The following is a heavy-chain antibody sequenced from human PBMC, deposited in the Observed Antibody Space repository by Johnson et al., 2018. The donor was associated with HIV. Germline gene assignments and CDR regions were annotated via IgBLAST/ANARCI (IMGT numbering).Heavy chain of an antibody. CDR2: ISSSGSTK. Sequence: QVQLVESGGGLVKPGGSLRLSCAASGFTFSDYYMSWIRQAPGKGLEWVSYISSSGSTKYYADSVKGRFTISKDNAKNSLYLQINSLRVEDTAGYYCAGQEGSGYYGGAFDIWGQGTMVTVSS. J-gene: IGHJ3*02. CDR1: GFTFSDYY. V-gene: IGHV3-11*04. CDR3: AGQEGSGYYGGAFDI. D-gene: IGHD3-22*01.